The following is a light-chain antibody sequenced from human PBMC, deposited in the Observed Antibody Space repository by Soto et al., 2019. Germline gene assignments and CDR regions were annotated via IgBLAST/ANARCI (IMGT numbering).Light chain of an antibody. CDR3: QHYNSYSEA. Sequence: DIQLTQSPSFLSASVGDRVTITCRASQAISTYFAWYQQKPGEAPKLLIYAASRLQSGVPSRFSGGGSGTEFTLTISSLQPEDFATYYCQHYNSYSEAFGQGTKVELK. CDR2: AAS. J-gene: IGKJ1*01. CDR1: QAISTY. V-gene: IGKV1-9*01.